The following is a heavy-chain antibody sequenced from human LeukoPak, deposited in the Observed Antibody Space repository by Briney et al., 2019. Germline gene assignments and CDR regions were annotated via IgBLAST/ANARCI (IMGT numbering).Heavy chain of an antibody. V-gene: IGHV1-2*06. CDR1: GYTFTGYY. CDR2: INPNSGGT. J-gene: IGHJ5*02. D-gene: IGHD1-26*01. CDR3: ARRIVGATACFDP. Sequence: ASVKFSCKASGYTFTGYYMHWVRQAPGQGLEWMGRINPNSGGTNYAQKFQGRVTMTRDTSISTAYMELSRLESDDTAVYYCARRIVGATACFDPWGQGTLVPVSS.